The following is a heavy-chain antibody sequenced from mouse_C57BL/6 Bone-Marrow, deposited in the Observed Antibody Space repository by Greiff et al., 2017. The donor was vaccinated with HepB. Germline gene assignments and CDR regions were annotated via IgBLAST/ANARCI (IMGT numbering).Heavy chain of an antibody. CDR3: ARSTIRMDY. J-gene: IGHJ4*01. V-gene: IGHV3-6*01. CDR2: ISYDGSN. CDR1: GYSITSGYY. Sequence: EVQLVESGPGLVKPSQSLSLTCSVTGYSITSGYYWNWIRQFPGNKLEWMGYISYDGSNNYNPSLKNRISITRDTSKNQFFLKLNSVTTEDAATYYCARSTIRMDYWGQGTSVTVSS. D-gene: IGHD2-1*01.